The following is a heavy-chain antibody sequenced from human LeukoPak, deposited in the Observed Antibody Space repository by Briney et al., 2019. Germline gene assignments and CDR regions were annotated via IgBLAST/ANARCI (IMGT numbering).Heavy chain of an antibody. CDR3: ARDLRSARAFDI. CDR1: GFTFSSYS. J-gene: IGHJ3*02. CDR2: ISSSNSNI. V-gene: IGHV3-48*01. D-gene: IGHD6-25*01. Sequence: PGGPLRLSCAASGFTFSSYSMNWVRQAPGKGLEWVSYISSSNSNIYYADSVKGRFTISRDNDKNSLYLQMNSLRAEGTAVYYCARDLRSARAFDIWGQGTMVTVSS.